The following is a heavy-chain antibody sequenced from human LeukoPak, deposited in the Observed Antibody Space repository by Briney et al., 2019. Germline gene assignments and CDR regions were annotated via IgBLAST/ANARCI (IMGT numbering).Heavy chain of an antibody. CDR1: GGSISSYY. CDR3: ARVHSYGYGDY. V-gene: IGHV4-59*12. J-gene: IGHJ4*02. Sequence: SETLSLTCTVSGGSISSYYWSWIRQPPGKGLEWIGYIYYSGSTNYNPSLKSRVTMSVDTSKNQLSLKLSSLTAADTAVYYCARVHSYGYGDYWGQGTLVTVSS. D-gene: IGHD5-18*01. CDR2: IYYSGST.